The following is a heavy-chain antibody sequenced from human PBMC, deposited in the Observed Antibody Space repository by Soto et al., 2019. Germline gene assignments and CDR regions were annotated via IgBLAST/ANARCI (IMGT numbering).Heavy chain of an antibody. Sequence: GGSLRLSCAASGFTFSSYWMHWVRQAPGKGLVWVSRINSDGSSTSYADSVKGRFTISRDNAKNTLYLQMNSLRAEDTAVYYCASHPDDYGDYAFDIWGQGTMVTVSS. CDR2: INSDGSST. J-gene: IGHJ3*02. V-gene: IGHV3-74*01. CDR1: GFTFSSYW. CDR3: ASHPDDYGDYAFDI. D-gene: IGHD4-17*01.